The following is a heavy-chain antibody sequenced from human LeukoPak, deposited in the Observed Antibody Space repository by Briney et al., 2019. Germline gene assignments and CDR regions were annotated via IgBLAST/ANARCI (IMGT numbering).Heavy chain of an antibody. Sequence: ASVKVSCKASGYTFTSYGISWVRQAPGQGLEWMGWISAYNGNTNYAQKLQGRVTMTTDTSTSTAYMELRSLRSDDTAVYYCARAPSIAAAGSLFDWGKGTTVTISS. V-gene: IGHV1-18*01. J-gene: IGHJ6*04. CDR1: GYTFTSYG. CDR3: ARAPSIAAAGSLFD. CDR2: ISAYNGNT. D-gene: IGHD6-13*01.